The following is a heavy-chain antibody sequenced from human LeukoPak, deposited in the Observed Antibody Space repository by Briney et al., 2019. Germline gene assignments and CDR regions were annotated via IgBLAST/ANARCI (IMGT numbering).Heavy chain of an antibody. Sequence: PSETLSLTCTVSGASISGGAYYWGWIRQLPGKGLEWIAYIYQNGSTYYNPSLKSRLSMSVDTSANQFSLKLISVTAADTAVYYCARESSGILVYWGQGTLVTVSS. CDR2: IYQNGST. V-gene: IGHV4-31*03. CDR1: GASISGGAYY. D-gene: IGHD3-22*01. CDR3: ARESSGILVY. J-gene: IGHJ4*02.